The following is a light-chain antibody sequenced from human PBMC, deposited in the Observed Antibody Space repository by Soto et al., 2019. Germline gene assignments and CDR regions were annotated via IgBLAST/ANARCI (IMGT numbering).Light chain of an antibody. J-gene: IGKJ4*01. CDR3: QQYNNWPLT. CDR1: QRISDN. Sequence: EIVLTQSPATLAVSPGERVTLSCRASQRISDNLAWYQQKPGQPPRLLIYAASTRATGIPDRFSGGGSGTDFTLTVTRLEPEDFAVYYCQQYNNWPLTFGGGTKVDIK. V-gene: IGKV3D-15*01. CDR2: AAS.